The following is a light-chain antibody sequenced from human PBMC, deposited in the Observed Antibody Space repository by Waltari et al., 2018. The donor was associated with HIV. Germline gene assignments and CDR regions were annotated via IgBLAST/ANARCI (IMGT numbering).Light chain of an antibody. CDR3: QQGNGFPYT. CDR2: GAS. V-gene: IGKV1-12*01. Sequence: IQMTQSPPSVSASIGDRVTITCRASLALNNWLAWYQQRPGKAPNLLIYGASTLRSGVPSRFGGSGSGTEYTLTISNLQPEDFATYYCQQGNGFPYTFGQGTKLEMK. J-gene: IGKJ2*01. CDR1: LALNNW.